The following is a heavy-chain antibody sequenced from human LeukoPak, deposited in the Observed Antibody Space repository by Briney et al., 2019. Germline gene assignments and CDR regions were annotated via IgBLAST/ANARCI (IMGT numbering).Heavy chain of an antibody. CDR3: ARTSRGGTMVRGVLYYYYGMDV. D-gene: IGHD3-10*01. CDR2: IYYSGST. V-gene: IGHV4-59*08. CDR1: GGSISSYY. Sequence: SETLSLTCTVSGGSISSYYWSWIRQPPGKGLEWIGYIYYSGSTNYNPSLKSRVTISVDTSKNQFSLKLSSVTAADTAVYYCARTSRGGTMVRGVLYYYYGMDVWGQGTTVTVSS. J-gene: IGHJ6*02.